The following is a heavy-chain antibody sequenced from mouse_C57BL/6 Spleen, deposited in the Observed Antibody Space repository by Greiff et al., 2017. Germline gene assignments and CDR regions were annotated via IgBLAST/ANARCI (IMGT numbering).Heavy chain of an antibody. CDR1: GFNIKDDY. V-gene: IGHV14-4*01. J-gene: IGHJ3*01. Sequence: EVKLVESGAELVRPGASVKLSCTASGFNIKDDYMHWVKQRPEQGLEWIGWIDPENGDTEYASKFQGKATITADTSSNTAYLQLSSLTSEDTAVYYCTYDYDGGFAYWGQGTLVTVSA. D-gene: IGHD2-4*01. CDR2: IDPENGDT. CDR3: TYDYDGGFAY.